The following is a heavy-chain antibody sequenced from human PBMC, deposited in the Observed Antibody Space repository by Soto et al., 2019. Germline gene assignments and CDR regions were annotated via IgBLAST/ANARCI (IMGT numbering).Heavy chain of an antibody. CDR2: IIPIFGTA. J-gene: IGHJ6*02. V-gene: IGHV1-69*13. Sequence: VKVSCKASGGTFSSYAISWVRQAPGQGLEWMGGIIPIFGTANYAQKFQGRVTITADESTSTAYMELSSLRSEDTAVYYCARDHVVPISQIYYGMDVWGQGTTVTVSS. CDR3: ARDHVVPISQIYYGMDV. D-gene: IGHD2-21*01. CDR1: GGTFSSYA.